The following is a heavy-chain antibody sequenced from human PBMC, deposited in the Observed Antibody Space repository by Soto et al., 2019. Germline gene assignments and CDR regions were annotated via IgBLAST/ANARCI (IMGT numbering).Heavy chain of an antibody. D-gene: IGHD3-22*01. CDR3: AKDSYDSSGYYSSGGYYYGMDV. CDR1: GFTFSSYG. Sequence: GGSLRLSCAASGFTFSSYGMHWVRQAPGKGLEWVAVISYDGSNKYYADSVKGRFTISRDNSKNTLYLQMNSLRAEDTAVYYCAKDSYDSSGYYSSGGYYYGMDVWAKGPRSPSP. V-gene: IGHV3-30*18. CDR2: ISYDGSNK. J-gene: IGHJ6*02.